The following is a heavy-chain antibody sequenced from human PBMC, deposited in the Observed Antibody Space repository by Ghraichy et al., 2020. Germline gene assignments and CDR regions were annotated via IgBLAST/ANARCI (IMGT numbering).Heavy chain of an antibody. CDR1: GYTVTSYG. V-gene: IGHV1-18*04. CDR3: ARGWFGELFEPTFDY. J-gene: IGHJ4*02. Sequence: ASVKVSCKASGYTVTSYGISWVRQAPVHGLEWMGWISAYNGNTNYAQKLQGRVTMTTDTSTSTAYMELRSLRSDDTAVYYCARGWFGELFEPTFDYWGQGTLVTVSS. D-gene: IGHD3-10*01. CDR2: ISAYNGNT.